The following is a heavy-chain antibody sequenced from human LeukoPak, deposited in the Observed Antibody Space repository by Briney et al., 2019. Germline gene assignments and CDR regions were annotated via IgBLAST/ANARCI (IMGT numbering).Heavy chain of an antibody. CDR3: ARGLQIYDYVWGSSGRPFDY. D-gene: IGHD3-16*01. Sequence: SDTLSLTCAVYGGSFSGYYWSWIRQPPAKGLEWIGEINHSGSTNYHPPLKSRVTISVDTSKTQFSLKLSSVTAADTVVYYCARGLQIYDYVWGSSGRPFDYWGQGTLVTVSS. CDR1: GGSFSGYY. CDR2: INHSGST. V-gene: IGHV4-34*01. J-gene: IGHJ4*02.